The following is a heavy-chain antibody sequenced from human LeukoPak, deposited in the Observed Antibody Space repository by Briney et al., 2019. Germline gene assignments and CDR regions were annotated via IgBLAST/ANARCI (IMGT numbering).Heavy chain of an antibody. CDR2: IYYSGST. J-gene: IGHJ4*02. Sequence: PSETLSLTCAVYGGSFSGYYWSWIRQPPGKGLEWIGYIYYSGSTNYNPSLKSRVTISVDTSKNQFSLKLSSVTAADTAVYYCARGGGSYDYWGQGTLVTVSS. CDR1: GGSFSGYY. CDR3: ARGGGSYDY. D-gene: IGHD1-26*01. V-gene: IGHV4-59*01.